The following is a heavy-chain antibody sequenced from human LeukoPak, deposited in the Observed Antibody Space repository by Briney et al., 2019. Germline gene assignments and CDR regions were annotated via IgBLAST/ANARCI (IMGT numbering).Heavy chain of an antibody. CDR3: ARVDSSGYYYGADGAFDI. CDR2: ISSSGSTI. CDR1: GFTFSDYY. Sequence: GGSLRLSCAASGFTFSDYYMSWIRQAPGKGLEWVSYISSSGSTIYYADSVKGRFTISRDNAKNSLYLQMNSLRAEDTAVYYCARVDSSGYYYGADGAFDIWGQGTMVTVSS. D-gene: IGHD3-22*01. V-gene: IGHV3-11*01. J-gene: IGHJ3*02.